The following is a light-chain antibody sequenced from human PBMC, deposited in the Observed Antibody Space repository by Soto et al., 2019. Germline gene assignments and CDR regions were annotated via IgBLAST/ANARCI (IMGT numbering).Light chain of an antibody. V-gene: IGKV3-20*01. J-gene: IGKJ1*01. CDR3: QQYDSSPRT. CDR2: RTS. CDR1: QSVSSSY. Sequence: EIVLTQSPGTLSLSPGERATLSCRASQSVSSSYLAWYQQKPGQAPRLLIYRTSNRATGIPDRFSVSGSGTDFTLTISRLGPEDFAVYWFQQYDSSPRTFGQGTKVEIK.